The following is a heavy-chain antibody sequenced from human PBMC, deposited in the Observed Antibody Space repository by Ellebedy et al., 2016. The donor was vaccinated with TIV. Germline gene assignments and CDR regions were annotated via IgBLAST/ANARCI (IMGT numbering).Heavy chain of an antibody. CDR1: GFTFSSHW. D-gene: IGHD3-10*01. V-gene: IGHV3-7*01. CDR3: ARTYQTAMVRGVISPCDY. CDR2: IKQDGTEE. Sequence: GGSLRLXXAASGFTFSSHWMTWVRQAPGKGLEWVANIKQDGTEEYYVDSVKGRFTISRDNAKNSLYLQMNSLRAEDTAVYYCARTYQTAMVRGVISPCDYWGQGTPVTVSS. J-gene: IGHJ4*02.